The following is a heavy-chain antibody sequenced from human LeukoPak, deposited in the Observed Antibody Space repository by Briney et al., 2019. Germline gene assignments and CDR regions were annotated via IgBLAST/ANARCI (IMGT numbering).Heavy chain of an antibody. CDR1: GGSISSHY. CDR2: IYTSGST. J-gene: IGHJ6*02. CDR3: ARGGSSSSYYYGMDV. V-gene: IGHV4-4*07. D-gene: IGHD6-13*01. Sequence: SETLSLTCTVSGGSISSHYCSWIRQAPGKGLEWIGCIYTSGSTNYNPSLKSRVTMSVDTSKNQFSLKLSSVTAADTAVYYCARGGSSSSYYYGMDVWGQGTTVTVSS.